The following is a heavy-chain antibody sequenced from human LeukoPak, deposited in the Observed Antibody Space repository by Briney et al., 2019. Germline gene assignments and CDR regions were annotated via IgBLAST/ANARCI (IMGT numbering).Heavy chain of an antibody. CDR1: GYTFTSYD. Sequence: ASVKVSCKASGYTFTSYDINWVRQATGQGLEWMGWMNPNSGNTGYAQKFQGRVTMTRNTSISTAYMELSSLRSEDTAVYYCARGFRAAAERGNPYYYYYMDVWGKGTTVTVSS. CDR3: ARGFRAAAERGNPYYYYYMDV. J-gene: IGHJ6*03. D-gene: IGHD6-13*01. V-gene: IGHV1-8*01. CDR2: MNPNSGNT.